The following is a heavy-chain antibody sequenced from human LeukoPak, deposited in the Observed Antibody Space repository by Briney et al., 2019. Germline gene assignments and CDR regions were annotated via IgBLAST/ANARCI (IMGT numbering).Heavy chain of an antibody. CDR1: GFTFSSYE. D-gene: IGHD4-23*01. CDR2: ISSSGSTI. Sequence: QPGGSLRLSCAASGFTFSSYEMNWVRQAPGKGLEWVSYISSSGSTIYYADSVKGRFTISRDNAKNSLYLQMNSLRAEDTAVFYCARVAYTYGNSQGFDYWGQGTLVTVSS. V-gene: IGHV3-48*03. CDR3: ARVAYTYGNSQGFDY. J-gene: IGHJ4*02.